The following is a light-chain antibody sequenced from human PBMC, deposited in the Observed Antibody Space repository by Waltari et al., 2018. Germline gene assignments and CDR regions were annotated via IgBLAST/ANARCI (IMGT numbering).Light chain of an antibody. J-gene: IGLJ2*01. V-gene: IGLV3-19*01. CDR1: SLQRYD. Sequence: SSELTQDPAVSVALGQTVRITCQGDSLQRYDASWYQQKPGQAPILVIYGKDNRPSGIPDRFSGSTSGNTASLTITGSQAEDEADYYCHSRVVSNVRGAFGGGTKLTVL. CDR3: HSRVVSNVRGA. CDR2: GKD.